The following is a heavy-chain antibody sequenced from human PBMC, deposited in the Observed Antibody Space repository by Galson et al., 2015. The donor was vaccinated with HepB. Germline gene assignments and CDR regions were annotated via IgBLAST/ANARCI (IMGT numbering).Heavy chain of an antibody. V-gene: IGHV1-3*01. J-gene: IGHJ5*02. CDR3: ARGRIAAGKQPNWFDP. Sequence: SVKVSCKASGSTFINYAVNWVRQAPGQGLEWMGWINAGNGNTKYSQKFQGRVTITRDTSASTAYMELSSLRSEDTAVYYCARGRIAAGKQPNWFDPWGQGTLVTVSS. CDR2: INAGNGNT. D-gene: IGHD6-13*01. CDR1: GSTFINYA.